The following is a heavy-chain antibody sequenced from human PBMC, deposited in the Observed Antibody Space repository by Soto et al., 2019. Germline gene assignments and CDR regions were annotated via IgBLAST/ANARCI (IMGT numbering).Heavy chain of an antibody. D-gene: IGHD5-18*01. CDR3: ARSGYSYGYNAFDI. J-gene: IGHJ3*02. Sequence: SETLSLTCAVYGGSFSGYYWSWIRQPPGKGLEWIGEINHSGSTNYNPSLKSRVTISVDTSKNQFSLKLSSVTAADTAVYYCARSGYSYGYNAFDIWGQGTMVTVSS. CDR2: INHSGST. CDR1: GGSFSGYY. V-gene: IGHV4-34*01.